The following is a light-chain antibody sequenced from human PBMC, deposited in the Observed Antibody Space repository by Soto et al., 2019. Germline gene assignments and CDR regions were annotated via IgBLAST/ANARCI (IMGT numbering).Light chain of an antibody. J-gene: IGKJ5*01. V-gene: IGKV1-33*01. CDR3: QQYDNLPT. CDR2: DAS. Sequence: DIQMTQSPSSLSASVGDRVTITCQASQDISNYLNWYQQKPGKAPKLLIYDASNLETGVPSTFSGSGSGTEFTFTISSLQPEDIATYYCQQYDNLPTFGQATRLVIK. CDR1: QDISNY.